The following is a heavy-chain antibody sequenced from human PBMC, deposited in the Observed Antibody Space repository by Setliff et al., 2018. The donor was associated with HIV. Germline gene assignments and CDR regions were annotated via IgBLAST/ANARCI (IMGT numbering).Heavy chain of an antibody. Sequence: PSETLSLTCILSGGSISTSNYYWGWIRQPPGKGLEWIGSINHSGSTNYNPSLKSRVTISVDTSKNQFSLRLTSVTAADTAVYFCARLRITMIMMLNYFDYWGQGTLVTVPS. CDR1: GGSISTSNYY. J-gene: IGHJ4*02. CDR3: ARLRITMIMMLNYFDY. D-gene: IGHD3-22*01. CDR2: INHSGST. V-gene: IGHV4-39*07.